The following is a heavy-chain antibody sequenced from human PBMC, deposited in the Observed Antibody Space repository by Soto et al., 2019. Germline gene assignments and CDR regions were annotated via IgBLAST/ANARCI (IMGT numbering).Heavy chain of an antibody. CDR1: GDSISSGGSY. D-gene: IGHD3-3*01. V-gene: IGHV4-31*03. CDR3: ARAPETPTIFGVVRPYFFNH. J-gene: IGHJ4*02. CDR2: IFYSGSF. Sequence: ASETLSLTCTVSGDSISSGGSYWNWIRQGPGKGLEWMGYIFYSGSFYYTPSLRGRVMMSADTSKNQFYLRLSSVTAADTAVYYRARAPETPTIFGVVRPYFFNHWGQGTLVTVSS.